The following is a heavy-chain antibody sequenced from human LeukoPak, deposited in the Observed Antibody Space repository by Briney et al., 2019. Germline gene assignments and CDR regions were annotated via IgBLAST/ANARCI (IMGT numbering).Heavy chain of an antibody. CDR1: GGSIISSSYY. J-gene: IGHJ4*02. V-gene: IGHV4-39*01. CDR3: ARQRYCSRVNCTPHFDH. D-gene: IGHD2-15*01. Sequence: SETLSLTCTVSGGSIISSSYYWGWIRQPPGKGLQWIGSVFYNGNAYYNPSLKSRVTISVDASKNQFSLKLSSLTATDTAVYYCARQRYCSRVNCTPHFDHWGQGTLVIVSS. CDR2: VFYNGNA.